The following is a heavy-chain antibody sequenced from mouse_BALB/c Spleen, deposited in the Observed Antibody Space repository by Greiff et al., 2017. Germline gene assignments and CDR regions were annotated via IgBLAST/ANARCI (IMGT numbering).Heavy chain of an antibody. J-gene: IGHJ4*01. CDR2: IRNKANGYTT. CDR1: GFTFTDYY. V-gene: IGHV7-3*02. CDR3: ARDDSSGYVTYYAMDY. Sequence: EVHLVESGGGLVQPGGSLRLSCATSGFTFTDYYMSWVRQPPGKALEWLGFIRNKANGYTTEYSASVKGRFTISRDNSQSILYLQMNTLRAEDSATYYCARDDSSGYVTYYAMDYWGQGTSVTVSS. D-gene: IGHD3-2*01.